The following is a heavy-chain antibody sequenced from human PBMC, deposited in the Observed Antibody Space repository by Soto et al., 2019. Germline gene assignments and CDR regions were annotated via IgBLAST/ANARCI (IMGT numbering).Heavy chain of an antibody. J-gene: IGHJ4*02. CDR3: GKERRGSGWSVCNF. D-gene: IGHD6-19*01. CDR1: GFIFRDYA. CDR2: ISGSGDSA. Sequence: VQLLESGGGLVQQGGSLRLSCAASGFIFRDYAMNWVRQAPGKGLEWVSDISGSGDSARYADSVKGRFTISRDNSRNTLYLQINSLRVDDTAVYYCGKERRGSGWSVCNFWGQGTLVTVSS. V-gene: IGHV3-23*01.